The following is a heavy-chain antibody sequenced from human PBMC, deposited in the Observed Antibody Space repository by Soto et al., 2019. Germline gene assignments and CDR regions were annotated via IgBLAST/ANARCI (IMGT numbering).Heavy chain of an antibody. CDR3: ASIVSSAHGEFSD. CDR2: IYYSGNT. J-gene: IGHJ4*02. V-gene: IGHV4-31*03. Sequence: QVQLQESGPGLVKPSQTLSLTCTVSGGSISSGGYYWSWIRQHPGKGLEWIGYIYYSGNTYYNPSLNSRVTISVYTSTNQFSLKLSSVTAADTAVYYCASIVSSAHGEFSDWGQGTLVTVSS. D-gene: IGHD3-10*01. CDR1: GGSISSGGYY.